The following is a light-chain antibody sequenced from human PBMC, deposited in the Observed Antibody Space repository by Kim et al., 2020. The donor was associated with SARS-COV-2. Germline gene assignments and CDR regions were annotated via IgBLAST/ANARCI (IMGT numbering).Light chain of an antibody. CDR1: QTINTY. CDR3: QQYYIARPYT. Sequence: DIQMTQSPSSLSASVGDRVTITCRASQTINTYLNWYQQKAGKAPKVLIYAASSLQSGVPPRFSGSGSGTDLTLTISSLQREDFATYYCQQYYIARPYTFGQGTKLEI. J-gene: IGKJ2*01. V-gene: IGKV1-39*01. CDR2: AAS.